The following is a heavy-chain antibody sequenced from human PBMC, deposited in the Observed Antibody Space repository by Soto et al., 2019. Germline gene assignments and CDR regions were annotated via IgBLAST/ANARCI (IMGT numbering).Heavy chain of an antibody. CDR2: ISWNGAYI. CDR3: TRDLSRQIRTIDN. J-gene: IGHJ4*02. V-gene: IGHV3-9*01. D-gene: IGHD4-17*01. Sequence: EVQLVESGGGLVQPGRSLRLSCAASGFNFDDYAMNWVRQAPGKGLEWVSGISWNGAYIGYADSVKGRFTISRDNAKNSLTLKMNSLRPEDTPLYYCTRDLSRQIRTIDNWGQGPLFPVST. CDR1: GFNFDDYA.